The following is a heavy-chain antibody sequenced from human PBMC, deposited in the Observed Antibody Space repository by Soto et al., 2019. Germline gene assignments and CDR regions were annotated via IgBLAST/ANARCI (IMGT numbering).Heavy chain of an antibody. CDR3: ARGEDIVATIPGAFDI. Sequence: GGSLRLSCAASGFTFSSYWMSWVRQAPGKGLEWVANIKQDGSEKYYVDSVKGRFTISRDNAKNSLYLQMNSLRAEDTAVYYCARGEDIVATIPGAFDIWGQGTMVTVSS. CDR2: IKQDGSEK. J-gene: IGHJ3*02. CDR1: GFTFSSYW. V-gene: IGHV3-7*01. D-gene: IGHD5-12*01.